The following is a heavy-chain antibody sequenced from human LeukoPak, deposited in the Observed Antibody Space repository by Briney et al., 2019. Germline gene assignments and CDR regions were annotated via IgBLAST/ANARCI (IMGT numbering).Heavy chain of an antibody. J-gene: IGHJ4*02. D-gene: IGHD2-2*02. CDR1: GFTFSSYA. V-gene: IGHV3-23*01. CDR2: ISGSGGST. CDR3: ANPYPPTIDGYCSSTSCYTDY. Sequence: PGGSLRLSCAASGFTFSSYAMSWVRQAPGKGLEWVSAISGSGGSTYYADSVKGRFTISRDNSKNTLYLQMNSLRAEDTAVYYCANPYPPTIDGYCSSTSCYTDYWGQGTLVTVSS.